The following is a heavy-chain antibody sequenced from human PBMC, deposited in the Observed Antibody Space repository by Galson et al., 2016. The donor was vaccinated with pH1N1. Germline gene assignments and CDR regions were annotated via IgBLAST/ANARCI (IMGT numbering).Heavy chain of an antibody. V-gene: IGHV3-9*01. CDR2: ISWNRGAI. CDR3: VKDRAFYYDSSGYDYAFDI. J-gene: IGHJ3*02. CDR1: GFTFEDFA. Sequence: SLRLACAASGFTFEDFALHWVRQGPRTGLEWVSGISWNRGAIDYAESVKGRFTISRDNAKNSLYLQMDSLRAEDTALYYCVKDRAFYYDSSGYDYAFDIWGQGTMVTVAS. D-gene: IGHD3-22*01.